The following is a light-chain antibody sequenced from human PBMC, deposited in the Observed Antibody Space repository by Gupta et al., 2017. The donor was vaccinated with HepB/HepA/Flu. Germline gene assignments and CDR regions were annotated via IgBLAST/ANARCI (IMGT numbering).Light chain of an antibody. Sequence: EIVLTQLPASLSLSSGERATLSCRATQSLSNYLAWYQQKPGRAPRLLIYDASNRATGVPARFSGSGSGTDFTLTISNLESEDFALYYCQQRSNWPITFGQGTRLDIK. CDR2: DAS. V-gene: IGKV3-11*01. CDR3: QQRSNWPIT. J-gene: IGKJ5*01. CDR1: QSLSNY.